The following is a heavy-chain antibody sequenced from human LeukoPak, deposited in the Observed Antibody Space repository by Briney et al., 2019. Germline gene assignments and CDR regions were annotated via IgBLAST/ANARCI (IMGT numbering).Heavy chain of an antibody. J-gene: IGHJ4*02. D-gene: IGHD1-26*01. V-gene: IGHV1-18*04. CDR3: ARDRRIVGATGDDY. CDR2: ISAYNGNT. CDR1: GYSFTSYW. Sequence: KPGESLKISCKGSGYSFTSYWIGWVRQAPGQGLEWMGWISAYNGNTNYAQKLQGRVTMTTDTSTSTAYMELRSLRSDDTAVYYCARDRRIVGATGDDYWGQGTLVTVSS.